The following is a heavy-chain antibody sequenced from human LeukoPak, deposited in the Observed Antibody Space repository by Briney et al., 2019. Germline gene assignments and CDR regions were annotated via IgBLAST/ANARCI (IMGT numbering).Heavy chain of an antibody. CDR1: GGSLSGDY. CDR2: IYYSGST. CDR3: ARAWYYYCMDV. V-gene: IGHV4-59*01. J-gene: IGHJ6*02. Sequence: SETLSVTCADPGGSLSGDYWCWIRQRPGGGLEWGGYIYYSGSTTYTTSLKSRVTISGDTSKNQLSLKLSSVTAADTAVYYCARAWYYYCMDVWGQGTTVTVSS.